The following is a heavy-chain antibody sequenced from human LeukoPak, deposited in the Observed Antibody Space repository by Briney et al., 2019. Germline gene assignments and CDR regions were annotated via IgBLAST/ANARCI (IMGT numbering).Heavy chain of an antibody. D-gene: IGHD4-23*01. V-gene: IGHV4-34*01. CDR1: GGSINYYY. CDR3: ARVPNSGAFDI. CDR2: ISHSGST. Sequence: SETLSLTCAVSGGSINYYYWSWIRQPPGKGLEWIGEISHSGSTNYNPSLKSRVTISVDTSKNQFSLKLSSVTAADTAVYYCARVPNSGAFDIWGQGTMVTVSS. J-gene: IGHJ3*02.